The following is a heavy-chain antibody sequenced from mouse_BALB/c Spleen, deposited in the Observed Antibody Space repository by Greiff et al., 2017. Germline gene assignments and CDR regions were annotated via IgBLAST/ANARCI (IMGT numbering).Heavy chain of an antibody. CDR3: ARAGGYEGHWYFDV. D-gene: IGHD2-2*01. CDR1: GFTFSSYA. V-gene: IGHV5-6-5*01. J-gene: IGHJ1*01. Sequence: EVHLVESGGGLVKPGGSLKLSCAASGFTFSSYAMSWVRQTPEKRLEWVASISSGGSTYYPDSVKGRFTISRDNARNILYLQMSSLRSEDTAMYYCARAGGYEGHWYFDVWGAGTTVTVSS. CDR2: ISSGGST.